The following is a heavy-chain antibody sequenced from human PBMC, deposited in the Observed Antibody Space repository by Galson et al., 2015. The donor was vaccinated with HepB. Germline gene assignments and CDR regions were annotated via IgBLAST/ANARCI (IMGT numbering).Heavy chain of an antibody. Sequence: ETLSLTCTVSGGSISSSSYYWGWIRQPPGKGLEWIGSIYYSGSTYYNPSLKSRVTISVDTSKNQFSLKLSSVTAADTAVYYCARGPTPKYSSGWYALYNTPPPDYWGQRTLVTVSS. CDR3: ARGPTPKYSSGWYALYNTPPPDY. J-gene: IGHJ4*02. D-gene: IGHD6-19*01. V-gene: IGHV4-39*07. CDR1: GGSISSSSYY. CDR2: IYYSGST.